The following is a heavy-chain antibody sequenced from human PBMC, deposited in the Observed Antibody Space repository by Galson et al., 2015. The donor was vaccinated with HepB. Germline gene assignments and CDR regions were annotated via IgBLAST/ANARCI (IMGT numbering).Heavy chain of an antibody. CDR1: GFTFSSYA. CDR2: ISYDASEK. D-gene: IGHD5-24*01. J-gene: IGHJ6*02. CDR3: ARERRATTYYHYGMDV. Sequence: SLRLSCAASGFTFSSYAMHWVRQAPGKGLEWVTIISYDASEKYYADSVKGRFTISRDNSKNTLYLQMNSLGTDDTAVYYCARERRATTYYHYGMDVWGQGTTVAVSS. V-gene: IGHV3-30-3*01.